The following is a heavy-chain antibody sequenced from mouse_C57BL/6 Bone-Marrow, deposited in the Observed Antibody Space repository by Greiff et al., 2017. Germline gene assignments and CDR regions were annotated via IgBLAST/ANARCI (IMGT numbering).Heavy chain of an antibody. CDR1: GYSITSGYY. J-gene: IGHJ3*01. Sequence: EVKVEESGPGLVKPSQSLSLTCSVTGYSITSGYYWNWIRQFPGNKLEWMGYISYDGSNNYNPSLKNRISITRDTSKNQFFLKLNSVTTEDTATYYCARDQDDYDGAYWGQGTLVTVSA. CDR2: ISYDGSN. CDR3: ARDQDDYDGAY. D-gene: IGHD2-4*01. V-gene: IGHV3-6*01.